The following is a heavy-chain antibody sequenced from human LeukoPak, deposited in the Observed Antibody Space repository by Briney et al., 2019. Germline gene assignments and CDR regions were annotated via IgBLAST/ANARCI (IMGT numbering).Heavy chain of an antibody. D-gene: IGHD6-19*01. J-gene: IGHJ4*02. CDR1: GGTFSSYA. CDR3: ARNTAVAGVFDY. Sequence: SVKVSCKASGGTFSSYAISWVRQAPGQGLEWMGGIIPIFATANYAQKFQGRVTITADESTSTAYMELSSLRSEDTAVYYCARNTAVAGVFDYWGQGTLVTVSS. CDR2: IIPIFATA. V-gene: IGHV1-69*13.